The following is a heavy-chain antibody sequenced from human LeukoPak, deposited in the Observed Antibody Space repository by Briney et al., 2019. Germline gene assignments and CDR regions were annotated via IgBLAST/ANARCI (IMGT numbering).Heavy chain of an antibody. Sequence: GGSLRLSCAASGFTFSSYAMTWVRQAPGKGLEWVSSVTGTGGTTYYADSVKGRFTISRDNAKNSLYLQMNSLRAEDTAVYYCARVSHFDYWGQGTLVTVSS. CDR1: GFTFSSYA. J-gene: IGHJ4*02. CDR2: VTGTGGTT. CDR3: ARVSHFDY. V-gene: IGHV3-23*01.